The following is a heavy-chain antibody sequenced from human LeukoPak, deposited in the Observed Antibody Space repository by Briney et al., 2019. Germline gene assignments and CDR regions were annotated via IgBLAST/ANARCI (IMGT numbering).Heavy chain of an antibody. V-gene: IGHV4-39*07. J-gene: IGHJ5*02. CDR1: GGSISSSKYY. CDR2: INHSGST. D-gene: IGHD2-2*01. CDR3: ARGLSYRAGWFDP. Sequence: SETLSLTCTVSGGSISSSKYYWGWIRQPPGKGLEWIGEINHSGSTNYNPSLKSRVTISVDTSKNQFSLKLSSVTAADTAVYYCARGLSYRAGWFDPWGQGTLVTVSS.